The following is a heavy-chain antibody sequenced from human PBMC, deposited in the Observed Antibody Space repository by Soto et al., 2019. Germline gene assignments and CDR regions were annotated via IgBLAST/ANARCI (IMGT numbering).Heavy chain of an antibody. CDR2: IGGRGNSA. Sequence: EVQVSESGGGLVRPGGSLRLSCAASGFIFTNYAMNWVRQAPGKGLEWVSVIGGRGNSAYYADSVQGRFTISRDNSRNSQYLQMNSLRDEDTAVYYCAREDILGARSFDYWGQGTLVTVSS. CDR1: GFIFTNYA. D-gene: IGHD1-26*01. V-gene: IGHV3-23*01. J-gene: IGHJ4*02. CDR3: AREDILGARSFDY.